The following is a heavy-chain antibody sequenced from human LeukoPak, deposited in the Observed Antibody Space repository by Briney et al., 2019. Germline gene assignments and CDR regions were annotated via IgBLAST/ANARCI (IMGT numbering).Heavy chain of an antibody. D-gene: IGHD5-12*01. CDR3: AKDGVATQHALDI. Sequence: GGSLRLSCAASGFNFRAYAMTWVRQAPGKGLDWVSGISGSGGTTYYADSVRGRLTISRDNSKNTVYLQLNNLRAEDTAVYYCAKDGVATQHALDIWGHGTMVTVSS. CDR2: ISGSGGTT. CDR1: GFNFRAYA. V-gene: IGHV3-23*01. J-gene: IGHJ3*02.